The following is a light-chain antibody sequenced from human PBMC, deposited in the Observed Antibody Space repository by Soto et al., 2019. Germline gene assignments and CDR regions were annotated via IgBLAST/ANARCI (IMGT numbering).Light chain of an antibody. J-gene: IGKJ1*01. CDR3: QQYGSIPWT. Sequence: DIQLTQSPSFLSASVGDRVTITCRASQEITTYLAWYQQKPGRAPKLLIYSASTLQSGVPSRFSGSASGTDFTLTINSLQPEDFAVYYCQQYGSIPWTFGQGTKVEIK. CDR1: QEITTY. CDR2: SAS. V-gene: IGKV1-9*01.